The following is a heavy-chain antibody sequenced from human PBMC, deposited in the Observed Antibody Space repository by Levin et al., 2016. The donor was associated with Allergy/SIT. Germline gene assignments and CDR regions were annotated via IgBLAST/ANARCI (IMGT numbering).Heavy chain of an antibody. V-gene: IGHV3-74*01. J-gene: IGHJ4*02. CDR3: VRDGGSGSY. CDR2: INTDGSST. D-gene: IGHD1-26*01. Sequence: WIRQPPGKGLVWVSRINTDGSSTTYADSVKGRLTISRDNAKNTLYLQMNSLRAEDTAVYYCVRDGGSGSYWGQGTLVTVSS.